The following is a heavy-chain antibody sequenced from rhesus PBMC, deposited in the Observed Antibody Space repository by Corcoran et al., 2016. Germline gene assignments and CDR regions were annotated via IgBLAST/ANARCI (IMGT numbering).Heavy chain of an antibody. V-gene: IGHV4S11*01. CDR1: GGAISSFY. CDR2: FYGSGSST. Sequence: QLQLQESGPGLVKPSETLSLTCAVSGGAISSFYWSWVRHAPGKGLEWFGYFYGSGSSTNDNHSLKSRVTLAVDTCKNQLSLKLSSVTAADTAVYYCGRGGIADIWGQGVLVTVSS. D-gene: IGHD6-13*01. J-gene: IGHJ4*01. CDR3: GRGGIADI.